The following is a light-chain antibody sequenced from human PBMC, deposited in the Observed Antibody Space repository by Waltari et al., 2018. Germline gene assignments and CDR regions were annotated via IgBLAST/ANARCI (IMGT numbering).Light chain of an antibody. CDR2: GAS. CDR1: QSVTTN. V-gene: IGKV3D-15*01. Sequence: VSPGEGATLSCRASQSVTTNLAWYQQRPGHAPRLLIYGASTRATGIPARFSGSGSGTEFTLTMSSLQSEDFAVYYCQQYKDWPRAFGQGTKVEIK. J-gene: IGKJ1*01. CDR3: QQYKDWPRA.